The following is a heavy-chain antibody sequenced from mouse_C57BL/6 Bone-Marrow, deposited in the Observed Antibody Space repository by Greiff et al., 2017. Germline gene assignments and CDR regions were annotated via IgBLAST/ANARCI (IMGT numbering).Heavy chain of an antibody. CDR1: GFTFSDYY. J-gene: IGHJ2*01. CDR2: INYDGSST. V-gene: IGHV5-16*01. CDR3: GRLPYYFDY. D-gene: IGHD2-12*01. Sequence: EVQVVESEGGLVQPGSSMKLSCTASGFTFSDYYMAWVRQVPEKGLEWVANINYDGSSTYYLDSLKSRFIISRDNAKNILYLQMSSLKSEDTGTYYCGRLPYYFDYWGQGTTLTVSS.